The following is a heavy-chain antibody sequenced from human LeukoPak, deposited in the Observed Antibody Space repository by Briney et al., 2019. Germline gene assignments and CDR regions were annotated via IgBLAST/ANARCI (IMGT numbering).Heavy chain of an antibody. J-gene: IGHJ5*02. V-gene: IGHV3-23*01. CDR1: GFTFSSYG. Sequence: QPGGTLRLSCAASGFTFSSYGMNWVRQAPGKGLEWVSGISGGGGSTYYADSVKGRFIISRDNAKNTLYLQMNTLRVEDTAIYFCAKSIHGLGYNYGYADAWGQGTVVIVSS. CDR3: AKSIHGLGYNYGYADA. CDR2: ISGGGGST. D-gene: IGHD5-18*01.